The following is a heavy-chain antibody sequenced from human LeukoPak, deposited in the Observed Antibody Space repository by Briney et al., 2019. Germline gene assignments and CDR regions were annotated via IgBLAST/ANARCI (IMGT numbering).Heavy chain of an antibody. J-gene: IGHJ3*01. Sequence: SETLSLTCAVYGGSFSDYRWSWIRQPPGKGLEWIGEINHSGSTNYNPSLKSRVTISVDTSKNQFSLKLSSVTAADTAVYYCARFGSYYSGIVPWGQGTMVTVSS. CDR2: INHSGST. V-gene: IGHV4-34*01. CDR3: ARFGSYYSGIVP. D-gene: IGHD1-26*01. CDR1: GGSFSDYR.